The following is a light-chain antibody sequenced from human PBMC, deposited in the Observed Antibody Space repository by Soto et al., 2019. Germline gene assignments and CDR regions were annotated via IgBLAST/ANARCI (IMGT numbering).Light chain of an antibody. J-gene: IGKJ5*01. Sequence: DIRMTQSPSSLSPSVGDRVTITCRASQTISNTLNWYQQRPGKPPNLLIYASSTLQSGVPPRFSGGGSGTEFTLTISSLQPEDFATYYCQQTYSTPITFGQGTRLEIK. CDR1: QTISNT. V-gene: IGKV1-39*01. CDR2: ASS. CDR3: QQTYSTPIT.